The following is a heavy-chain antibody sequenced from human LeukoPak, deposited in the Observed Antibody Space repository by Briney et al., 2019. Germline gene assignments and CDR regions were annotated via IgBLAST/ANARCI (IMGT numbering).Heavy chain of an antibody. J-gene: IGHJ4*02. CDR1: GGSISSSSYY. CDR3: ARGHPQYYYDSSGYYYRARFDY. D-gene: IGHD3-22*01. V-gene: IGHV4-39*01. CDR2: IYYSGST. Sequence: SETLSLTCTVSGGSISSSSYYWGWIRQPPGKGLEWIGSIYYSGSTYYNPSLKSRVTISVDTSKNQFSLKLSSVTAADTAVYYCARGHPQYYYDSSGYYYRARFDYWGQGTLVTVSS.